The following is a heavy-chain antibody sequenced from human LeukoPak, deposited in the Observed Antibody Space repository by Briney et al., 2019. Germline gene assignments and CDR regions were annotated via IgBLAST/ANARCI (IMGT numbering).Heavy chain of an antibody. V-gene: IGHV1-18*04. D-gene: IGHD6-13*01. CDR3: ARAPGYSSSWYVVDV. J-gene: IGHJ6*04. CDR1: GYTFTSYG. CDR2: ISANNGNT. Sequence: ASVKVSCKASGYTFTSYGISWVRQAPGQGLEWMGLISANNGNTNYAQKLQGRVTMTTDTSTSTAYMELRSLRSDDTAVYYCARAPGYSSSWYVVDVWGKGTTVTVSS.